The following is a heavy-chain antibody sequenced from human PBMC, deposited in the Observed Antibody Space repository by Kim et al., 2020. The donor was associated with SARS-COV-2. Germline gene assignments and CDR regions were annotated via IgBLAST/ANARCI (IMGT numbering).Heavy chain of an antibody. V-gene: IGHV3-74*01. D-gene: IGHD1-26*01. CDR3: ARGSSGSYPRAFDI. J-gene: IGHJ3*02. Sequence: AESVKGRLTISRDNAKNTLYLQMNRLRAEDTAVYYCARGSSGSYPRAFDIWGQGTTVTVSS.